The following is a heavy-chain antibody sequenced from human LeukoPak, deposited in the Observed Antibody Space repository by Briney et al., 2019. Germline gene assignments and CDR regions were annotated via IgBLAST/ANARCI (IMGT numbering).Heavy chain of an antibody. CDR1: GYTFTGYY. CDR2: INPNSGGR. V-gene: IGHV1-2*02. CDR3: ARGGYCSGAACYRLPDF. D-gene: IGHD2-15*01. Sequence: GAAVKVSCKASGYTFTGYYMHWVRQAPGQGLEWMGWINPNSGGRNYAQKFQGRLTMTRDTSISTAYMELSSLSSDDTAVYYCARGGYCSGAACYRLPDFWGQGTLVTASS. J-gene: IGHJ4*02.